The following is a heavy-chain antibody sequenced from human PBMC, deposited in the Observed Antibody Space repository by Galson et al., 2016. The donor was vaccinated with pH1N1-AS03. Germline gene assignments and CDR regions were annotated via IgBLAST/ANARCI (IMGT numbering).Heavy chain of an antibody. D-gene: IGHD2-15*01. Sequence: QSGAEVKKPGESLKISCTGSGYTFTTYWIAWVRQMPGKGLEWMGIIYPGDSDTRYSPSFQGQVTISADKSITTAHLQGDSLKASDTGMYFCARHRRSETYSEAFDIWGQGTMVTVSS. CDR3: ARHRRSETYSEAFDI. J-gene: IGHJ3*02. V-gene: IGHV5-51*01. CDR2: IYPGDSDT. CDR1: GYTFTTYW.